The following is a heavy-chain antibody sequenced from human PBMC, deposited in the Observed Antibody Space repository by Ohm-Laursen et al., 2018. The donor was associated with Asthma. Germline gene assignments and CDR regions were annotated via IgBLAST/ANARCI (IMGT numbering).Heavy chain of an antibody. D-gene: IGHD6-6*01. J-gene: IGHJ4*02. V-gene: IGHV4-39*01. CDR1: GGSISSSSYY. Sequence: SDTLSLTCTVSGGSISSSSYYWSWIRQPPGKGLEWIGEINHSGSTNYNPSLKSRVTISVDTSKNQFSLKLSSVTAADTAVYYCARQQLTFDYWGQGTLVTVSS. CDR2: INHSGST. CDR3: ARQQLTFDY.